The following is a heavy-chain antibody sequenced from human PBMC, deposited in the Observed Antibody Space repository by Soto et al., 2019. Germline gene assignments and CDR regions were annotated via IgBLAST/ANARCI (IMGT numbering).Heavy chain of an antibody. CDR1: GFTFSSYS. CDR2: ISSSSSYI. Sequence: EVQLVESGGGLVKPGGSLRLSCAASGFTFSSYSMNWVRQAPGKGLEWVSSISSSSSYIYYADSVKGRFTNSRDNAKNSLYLQMNSLRAEDTAVYYCARRIRGIVVVVAATRSGAFDIWGQGTMVTVSS. V-gene: IGHV3-21*01. J-gene: IGHJ3*02. CDR3: ARRIRGIVVVVAATRSGAFDI. D-gene: IGHD2-15*01.